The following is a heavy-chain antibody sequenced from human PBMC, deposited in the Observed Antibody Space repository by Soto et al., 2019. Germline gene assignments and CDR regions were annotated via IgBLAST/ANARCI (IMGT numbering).Heavy chain of an antibody. Sequence: GASVKVSCKASGYTFTGYYMHWVRQAPGQGLEWMGWINPNSGGTNYAQKFQGRVTMTRDTSISTAYMELSRLRSDDTAVYYCASDYYDSSGYYHYYYGMDVWGQGTKVTVYS. D-gene: IGHD3-22*01. CDR2: INPNSGGT. CDR3: ASDYYDSSGYYHYYYGMDV. CDR1: GYTFTGYY. V-gene: IGHV1-2*02. J-gene: IGHJ6*02.